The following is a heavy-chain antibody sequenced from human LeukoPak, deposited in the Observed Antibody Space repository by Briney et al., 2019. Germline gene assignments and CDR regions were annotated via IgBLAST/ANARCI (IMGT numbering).Heavy chain of an antibody. J-gene: IGHJ5*02. CDR2: IVVGSGNT. Sequence: SVKVSCKASGFTFTSSAMQWVRQARGQRLEWIGWIVVGSGNTNYAQKFQERVTITRDMSTSTAYMELSSLRSEDTAVYYCAALPATVTRPDNWFDPRGQGTLVTVSS. D-gene: IGHD4-17*01. CDR3: AALPATVTRPDNWFDP. CDR1: GFTFTSSA. V-gene: IGHV1-58*02.